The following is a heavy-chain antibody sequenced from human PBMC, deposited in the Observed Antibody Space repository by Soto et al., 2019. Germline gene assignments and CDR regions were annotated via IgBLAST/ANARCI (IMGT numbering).Heavy chain of an antibody. CDR1: GFMFNNYA. V-gene: IGHV3-23*01. CDR2: IRGGIDTS. J-gene: IGHJ4*02. D-gene: IGHD1-1*01. CDR3: ANATLNTFRGATCYYFDS. Sequence: EVQLLESGGDLIEPGGSLRLSCAASGFMFNNYAMSWVRQAPGRRLEWVSTIRGGIDTSYHADSVRGRFSISRDDSKTAVFLQMNNLRVEDTARYYCANATLNTFRGATCYYFDSWGQGTPVTVSS.